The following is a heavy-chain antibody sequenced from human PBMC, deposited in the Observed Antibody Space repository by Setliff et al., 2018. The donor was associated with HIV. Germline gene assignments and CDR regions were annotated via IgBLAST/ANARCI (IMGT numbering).Heavy chain of an antibody. D-gene: IGHD3-3*01. J-gene: IGHJ4*01. V-gene: IGHV3-15*01. Sequence: SLRLSCAASGFTFSNAWMSWVRQAPGKGLEWIGRIKSISDGATTDYAAPVEGRFAISRDDSNNTLYLQMNSLKTEDTAVYYCTTTLRTRNFWSGYSVLSDYWGQGTLVTVSS. CDR3: TTTLRTRNFWSGYSVLSDY. CDR2: IKSISDGATT. CDR1: GFTFSNAW.